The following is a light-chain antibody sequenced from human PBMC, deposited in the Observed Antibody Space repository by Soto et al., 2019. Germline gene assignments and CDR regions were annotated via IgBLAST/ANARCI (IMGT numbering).Light chain of an antibody. Sequence: DIVMTQSPDTLSVSPGERATLSCRASQSIINNLAWYQQKPCQAPRLLIYGASIRATGFPARFSGSGSGTEFTLTISSLQSEDFAVYYCQQYNDWPPLTFGGGTKVEIK. V-gene: IGKV3-15*01. CDR2: GAS. J-gene: IGKJ4*01. CDR3: QQYNDWPPLT. CDR1: QSIINN.